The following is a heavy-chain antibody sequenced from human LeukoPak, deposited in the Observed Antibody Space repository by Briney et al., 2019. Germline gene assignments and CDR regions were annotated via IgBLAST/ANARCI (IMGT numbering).Heavy chain of an antibody. CDR1: GGSISSSSYY. V-gene: IGHV4-39*01. J-gene: IGHJ4*02. CDR3: ASSITMVRGVITKGSYYFDY. D-gene: IGHD3-10*01. Sequence: PSETLSPTCTVSGGSISSSSYYWGWIRQPPGKGLEWIGSIYYSGSTYYNPSLKSRVTISVDTSKNQLSLKLSSVTAADTAVYYCASSITMVRGVITKGSYYFDYWGQGTLVTVSS. CDR2: IYYSGST.